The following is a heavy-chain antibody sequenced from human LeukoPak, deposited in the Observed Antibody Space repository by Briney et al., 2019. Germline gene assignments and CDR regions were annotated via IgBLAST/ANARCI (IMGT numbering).Heavy chain of an antibody. Sequence: GGSLRLPCAASGFTFSSYWMHWVRQAPGKGLVWVSRINSDGSSTSYADSVKGRFTISRDNAKNTLYLQMNSLRAEDTAVYYCARVASWASYGDYDDYYYYYMDVWGKGTTVTVSS. CDR2: INSDGSST. J-gene: IGHJ6*03. CDR1: GFTFSSYW. CDR3: ARVASWASYGDYDDYYYYYMDV. V-gene: IGHV3-74*01. D-gene: IGHD4-17*01.